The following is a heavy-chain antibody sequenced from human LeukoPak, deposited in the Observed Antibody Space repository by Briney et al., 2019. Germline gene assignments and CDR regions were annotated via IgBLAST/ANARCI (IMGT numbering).Heavy chain of an antibody. J-gene: IGHJ6*04. CDR3: ARGLVTTPPGV. D-gene: IGHD4-17*01. CDR2: IYYSGST. Sequence: SETLSLTCTVSGGSISSYYWNWIRQPPGKGLEWIGYIYYSGSTNYNPSLKSRVTISLDTSKNQFSLKLSSVTAADTAVYYCARGLVTTPPGVWGKGTTVTVSS. CDR1: GGSISSYY. V-gene: IGHV4-59*01.